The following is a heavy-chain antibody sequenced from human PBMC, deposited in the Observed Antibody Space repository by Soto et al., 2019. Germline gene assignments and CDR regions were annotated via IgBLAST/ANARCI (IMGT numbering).Heavy chain of an antibody. CDR3: ATSFHDRTAFDI. D-gene: IGHD2-2*01. Sequence: SETLSLTCAVYGGSFSGYYWSWIRQPPGKGLEWIGEINHSGSTNYNPSLKSRVTISVDTSKNQFSLKLSSVTAADTAVYYCATSFHDRTAFDIWGQGTMVTVSS. V-gene: IGHV4-34*01. CDR1: GGSFSGYY. J-gene: IGHJ3*02. CDR2: INHSGST.